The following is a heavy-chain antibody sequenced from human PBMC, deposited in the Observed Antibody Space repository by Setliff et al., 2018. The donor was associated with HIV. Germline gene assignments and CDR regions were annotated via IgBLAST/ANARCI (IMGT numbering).Heavy chain of an antibody. CDR1: GFTFNYAW. Sequence: AGGSLRLSCATSGFTFNYAWMGWVRQAPGKGLEWVGRIKSKIDGETTDYAAPVKGRFTISRDDSKNILYLQLNSLKIEDTAVYHCIADLTDPPAFGPDYWGQGTLVTVSS. CDR2: IKSKIDGETT. J-gene: IGHJ4*02. CDR3: IADLTDPPAFGPDY. V-gene: IGHV3-15*01. D-gene: IGHD3-3*02.